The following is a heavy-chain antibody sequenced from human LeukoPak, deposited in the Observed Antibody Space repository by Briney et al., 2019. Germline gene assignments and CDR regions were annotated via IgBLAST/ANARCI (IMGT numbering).Heavy chain of an antibody. V-gene: IGHV3-7*03. Sequence: PGGSLRLSCAASGFTFSSYWMSWVRQAPGKGLEWVANIKQDGSEKYYVDSVKGRFTISRDNSKNTLYLQMNSLRAEDTAVYYCAKDLVDSSGWYYFDYWGQGTLVTVSS. J-gene: IGHJ4*02. D-gene: IGHD6-19*01. CDR2: IKQDGSEK. CDR3: AKDLVDSSGWYYFDY. CDR1: GFTFSSYW.